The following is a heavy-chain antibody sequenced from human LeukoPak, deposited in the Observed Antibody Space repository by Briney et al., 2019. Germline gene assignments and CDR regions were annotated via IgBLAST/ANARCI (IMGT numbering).Heavy chain of an antibody. CDR2: INHSGST. J-gene: IGHJ4*02. Sequence: NSGGSLRLSCGASGFTFSRYWMTWVRQAPGKGLEWIGEINHSGSTNYNPSLKSRVTISVDTSKNQFSLKLSSVTAADTAVYYCARGSDYYGSGSQLNWGQGTLVTVSS. CDR1: GFTFSRYW. V-gene: IGHV4-34*01. D-gene: IGHD3-10*01. CDR3: ARGSDYYGSGSQLN.